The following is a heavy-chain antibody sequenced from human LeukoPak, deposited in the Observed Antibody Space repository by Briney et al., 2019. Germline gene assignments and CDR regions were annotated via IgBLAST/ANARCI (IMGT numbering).Heavy chain of an antibody. V-gene: IGHV3-21*01. D-gene: IGHD6-13*01. CDR1: GFTFSSYS. CDR2: ISSSSSYI. Sequence: GGSLRLSCAASGFTFSSYSMNWVRQAPGKGLEWVSSISSSSSYIYYADSVKGRFTISRDNAKNSLYLQMNSLRAEDTAVYYCARAFIAAAGTFDYWGQGTLVTVSS. J-gene: IGHJ4*02. CDR3: ARAFIAAAGTFDY.